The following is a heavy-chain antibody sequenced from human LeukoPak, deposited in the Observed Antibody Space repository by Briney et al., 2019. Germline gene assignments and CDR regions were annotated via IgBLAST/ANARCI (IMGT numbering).Heavy chain of an antibody. D-gene: IGHD4-11*01. CDR1: GYSFTDYW. J-gene: IGHJ3*02. CDR2: IYPDDSDT. CDR3: ARPLTTYDYEAFDI. Sequence: GESLKISCKSSGYSFTDYWIGWVRQMPGRGLEWMGIIYPDDSDTRYSPSFQGQVTISADKSSSTAYLQWSSLKASDTAMYYCARPLTTYDYEAFDIWGQGTIVTVSS. V-gene: IGHV5-51*01.